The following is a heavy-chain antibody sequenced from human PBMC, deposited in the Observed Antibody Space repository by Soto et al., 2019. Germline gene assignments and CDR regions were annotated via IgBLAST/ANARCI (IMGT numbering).Heavy chain of an antibody. J-gene: IGHJ4*02. CDR1: GGSVSSGSYY. V-gene: IGHV4-61*01. CDR2: IYYSGST. Sequence: ETLSLTCTVSGGSVSSGSYYWSWIRQPPGKGLEWIGYIYYSGSTNYNPSLKSRVTISVDTSKNQFSLKLSSVTAADTAVYYCARNREAAAVALYYFDYWGQGTLVTVSS. CDR3: ARNREAAAVALYYFDY. D-gene: IGHD6-19*01.